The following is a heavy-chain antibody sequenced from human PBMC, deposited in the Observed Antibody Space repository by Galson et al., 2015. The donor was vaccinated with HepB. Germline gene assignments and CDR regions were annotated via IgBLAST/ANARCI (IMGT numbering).Heavy chain of an antibody. D-gene: IGHD5-12*01. V-gene: IGHV1-3*01. CDR2: INAGNGNT. Sequence: SVKVSCKASGYTFTSYAMHWVRQAPGQRLEWMGWINAGNGNTKYSQKFQGRVTITRDTSASTAYMELSSLRSEDTAVYYCARSNRWLRFLDYWGQGTLVTVSS. CDR3: ARSNRWLRFLDY. CDR1: GYTFTSYA. J-gene: IGHJ4*02.